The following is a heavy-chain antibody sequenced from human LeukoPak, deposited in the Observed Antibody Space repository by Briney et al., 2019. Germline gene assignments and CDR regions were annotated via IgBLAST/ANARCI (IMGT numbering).Heavy chain of an antibody. V-gene: IGHV4-61*02. CDR2: IDTSGST. CDR3: ATAGIWQGALDY. J-gene: IGHJ4*02. Sequence: NASQTLSLTCTVSGGSISAGTSYWSWIRQPAGKGLEWIGRIDTSGSTNYNPSLKSRLNISLDTSKHHFSLKLTSVTAADTAMYYCATAGIWQGALDYWGQGTLVTVSS. D-gene: IGHD3-16*01. CDR1: GGSISAGTSY.